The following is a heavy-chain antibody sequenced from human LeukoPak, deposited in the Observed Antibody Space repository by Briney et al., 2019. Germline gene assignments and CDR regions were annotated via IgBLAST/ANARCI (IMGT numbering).Heavy chain of an antibody. CDR1: GFTFSSYW. Sequence: GGSLRLSCAASGFTFSSYWMSWVRQAPGKGLEWVANIKQDGSEKYYVDSMKGRFTISRDNAKNSVYLQVNSLRAEDTGIYYCARIGYSSSSFDFWGQGSLVTVSS. V-gene: IGHV3-7*01. CDR3: ARIGYSSSSFDF. J-gene: IGHJ4*02. D-gene: IGHD6-13*01. CDR2: IKQDGSEK.